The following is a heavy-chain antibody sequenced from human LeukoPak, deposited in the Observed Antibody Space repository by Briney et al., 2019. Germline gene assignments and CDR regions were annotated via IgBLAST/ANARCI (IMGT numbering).Heavy chain of an antibody. CDR3: ARLTYSGPHYFDY. Sequence: SETLSLTCAVSGYSISSGYYWGWIRQPPGKVLEWIGSIYHSGSTYYNPSLKSRVTISVDTSKNQFSLKRSSVTAADTAVYYCARLTYSGPHYFDYWGQGTLVTVSS. D-gene: IGHD4-11*01. J-gene: IGHJ4*02. CDR2: IYHSGST. V-gene: IGHV4-38-2*01. CDR1: GYSISSGYY.